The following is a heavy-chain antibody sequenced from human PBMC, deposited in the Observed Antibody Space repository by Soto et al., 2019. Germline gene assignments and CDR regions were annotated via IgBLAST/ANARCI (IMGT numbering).Heavy chain of an antibody. Sequence: QVQLQESGPGLVKPSETLSLTCTVSGGSISSYYWSWIRQPPGKGLEWIGYIYYSGSTNYNPSLKSRVTISVDTSKNQFSLKLSSVTAADTAVYYCARSEAGSYYFDYWGQGTLVTVSS. CDR2: IYYSGST. CDR3: ARSEAGSYYFDY. J-gene: IGHJ4*02. V-gene: IGHV4-59*01. CDR1: GGSISSYY. D-gene: IGHD3-10*01.